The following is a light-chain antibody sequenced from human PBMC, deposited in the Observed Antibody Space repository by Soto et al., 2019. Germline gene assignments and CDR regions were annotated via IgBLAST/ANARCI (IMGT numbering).Light chain of an antibody. J-gene: IGKJ1*01. CDR2: MVS. Sequence: DIQMTQSPSTLSASVGDRVTITCRASQSLNNWLAWYQQKPGSAPKLLIYMVSNLESGVPSRFSVSGSGTEFTLTISSLQPDDFATYYCQQYNSYSWTFGQGTKVEIK. V-gene: IGKV1-5*03. CDR1: QSLNNW. CDR3: QQYNSYSWT.